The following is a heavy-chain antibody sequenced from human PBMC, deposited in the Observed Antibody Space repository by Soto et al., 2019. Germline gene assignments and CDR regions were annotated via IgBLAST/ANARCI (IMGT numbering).Heavy chain of an antibody. CDR3: AKAYSSGFGEFGVEYYGMDV. J-gene: IGHJ6*02. CDR1: GFTFSSYA. V-gene: IGHV3-23*01. Sequence: GGSLRLSCAASGFTFSSYAMSWVRQAPGKGLEWVSAISGSGGSTYYADSVKGRFTISRDNSKNTLYLQMNSLRAEDTAVYYCAKAYSSGFGEFGVEYYGMDVWGQGTTVTVSS. D-gene: IGHD3-10*01. CDR2: ISGSGGST.